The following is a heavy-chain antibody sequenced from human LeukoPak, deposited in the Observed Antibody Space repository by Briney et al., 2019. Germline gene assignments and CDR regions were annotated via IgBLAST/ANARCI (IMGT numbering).Heavy chain of an antibody. J-gene: IGHJ4*02. Sequence: PGGSLRLSCAASGFTVSRNYMTWVRQAPGKGLEWVSVIYSGGSTYYADSVRGRFTISRDNSKNTLYLQMNSLRAEDTAVYYCAGTIVGKWAIDYWGQGALVTVSS. CDR2: IYSGGST. V-gene: IGHV3-53*01. CDR1: GFTVSRNY. CDR3: AGTIVGKWAIDY. D-gene: IGHD3-22*01.